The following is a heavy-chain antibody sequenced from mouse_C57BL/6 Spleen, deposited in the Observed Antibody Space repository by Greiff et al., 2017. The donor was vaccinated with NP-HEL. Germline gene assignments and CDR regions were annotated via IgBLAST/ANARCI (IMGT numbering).Heavy chain of an antibody. CDR1: GYAFSSSW. D-gene: IGHD2-4*01. CDR2: IYPGDGDT. J-gene: IGHJ2*01. CDR3: ARDDYDGDYEY. Sequence: QVQLQQSGPELVKPGASVKISCKASGYAFSSSWMNWVKQRPGKGLEWIGRIYPGDGDTNYNGKFKGKATLTADKSSSTAYMQHGSLTSEDSAVYVCARDDYDGDYEYWGKGTTLTVSS. V-gene: IGHV1-82*01.